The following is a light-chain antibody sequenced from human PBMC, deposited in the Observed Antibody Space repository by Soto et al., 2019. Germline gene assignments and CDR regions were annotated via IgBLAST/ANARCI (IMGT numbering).Light chain of an antibody. CDR1: SSDVGGYNY. Sequence: QSVLTQPASVSGSPGQSITISCTGTSSDVGGYNYVSWYQQHPGKAPKLMIYDVSNRPSGVSNRFSGSKSGNTASLTISGLQAEDEADYYCSSYTSSVYVFGTGTKVTXL. CDR3: SSYTSSVYV. V-gene: IGLV2-14*01. CDR2: DVS. J-gene: IGLJ1*01.